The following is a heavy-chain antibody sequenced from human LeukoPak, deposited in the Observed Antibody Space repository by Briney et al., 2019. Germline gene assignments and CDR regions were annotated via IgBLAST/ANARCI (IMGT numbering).Heavy chain of an antibody. CDR1: GFTFSSYA. Sequence: SGGSLRLSFAASGFTFSSYAMSWVRQAPGKGLEWVAVISYDGSNKYYADSVKGRFTISRDNSKNTLYLQMNSLRAEDTAVCYCARDNDGAAAGSFDYWGRGTLVTVSS. J-gene: IGHJ4*02. CDR3: ARDNDGAAAGSFDY. D-gene: IGHD6-13*01. V-gene: IGHV3-30-3*01. CDR2: ISYDGSNK.